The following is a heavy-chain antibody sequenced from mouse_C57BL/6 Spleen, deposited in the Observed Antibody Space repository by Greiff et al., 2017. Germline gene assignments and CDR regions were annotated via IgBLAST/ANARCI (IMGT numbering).Heavy chain of an antibody. CDR3: AREDWDGDYFDY. D-gene: IGHD4-1*01. V-gene: IGHV5-16*01. J-gene: IGHJ2*01. Sequence: EVKVVESEGGLVQPGSSMKLSCTASGFTFSDYYMAWVRQVPEKGLEWVANINYDGSSTYYLDSLKSRFIISRDNAKNILYLQMSSLKSEDTATYYCAREDWDGDYFDYWGQGTTLTVSS. CDR1: GFTFSDYY. CDR2: INYDGSST.